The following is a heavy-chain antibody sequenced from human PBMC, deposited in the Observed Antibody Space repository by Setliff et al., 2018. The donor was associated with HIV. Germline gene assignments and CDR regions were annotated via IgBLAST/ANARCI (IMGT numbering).Heavy chain of an antibody. CDR2: IYHSGST. CDR3: ARAPLSRLRSYYYYYGMDV. Sequence: SETLSLTCAVSGYSLSSDHYWGWIRQPPGKGLEWIASIYHSGSTYYIPSLKSQVIISVDTSQNQFSLKLSSVTAADTAVYYCARAPLSRLRSYYYYYGMDVWGQGTTVTVSS. D-gene: IGHD4-17*01. V-gene: IGHV4-38-2*01. CDR1: GYSLSSDHY. J-gene: IGHJ6*02.